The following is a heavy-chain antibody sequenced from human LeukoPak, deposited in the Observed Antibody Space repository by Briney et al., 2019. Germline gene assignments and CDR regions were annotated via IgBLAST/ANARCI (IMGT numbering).Heavy chain of an antibody. CDR1: GFTFSSYG. CDR2: ISGSGGST. Sequence: GGTLRLSCAASGFTFSSYGMSWVRQAPGKGLEWVSAISGSGGSTYYADSVKGRFTISRDNSKNTLYLQMNSLRAEDTAVYYCAKGGINWFDPWGQGTLVTVSS. J-gene: IGHJ5*02. CDR3: AKGGINWFDP. D-gene: IGHD1-26*01. V-gene: IGHV3-23*01.